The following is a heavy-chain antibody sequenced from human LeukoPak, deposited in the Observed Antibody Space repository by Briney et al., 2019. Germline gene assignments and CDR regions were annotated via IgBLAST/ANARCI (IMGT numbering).Heavy chain of an antibody. Sequence: GGSLRLSCAASGFTFSNYWMHWVRQAPGKGLVWVPRIYTDGSRRSYADSVKGRFTISRDNAKNTVYLQMNSPRAEDTAVYYCASASSHRIAAGGDYWGQGTLDTVSS. CDR2: IYTDGSRR. CDR3: ASASSHRIAAGGDY. CDR1: GFTFSNYW. D-gene: IGHD6-13*01. V-gene: IGHV3-74*01. J-gene: IGHJ4*02.